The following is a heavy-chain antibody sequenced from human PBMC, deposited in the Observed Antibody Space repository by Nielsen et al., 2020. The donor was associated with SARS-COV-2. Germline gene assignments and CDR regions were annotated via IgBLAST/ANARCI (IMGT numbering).Heavy chain of an antibody. CDR1: GFTFSTYW. J-gene: IGHJ4*02. CDR3: VRSRYYGPTSYFDY. D-gene: IGHD3-22*01. CDR2: INSDGGST. V-gene: IGHV3-74*03. Sequence: GESLKISCAASGFTFSTYWMHWVRQVPGKGLVWVSGINSDGGSTKYVDSVKGRFTISRDNAKNTLFLQMTSLRAEDTAVYYCVRSRYYGPTSYFDYWGQGTLVTVPS.